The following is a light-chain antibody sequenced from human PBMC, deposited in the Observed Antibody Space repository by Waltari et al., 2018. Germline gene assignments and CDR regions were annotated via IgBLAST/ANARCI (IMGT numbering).Light chain of an antibody. V-gene: IGKV3-20*01. J-gene: IGKJ3*01. CDR2: GAS. Sequence: EIVLTQSPGTLSLSPGERATLSCRASQSVSSSSLAWYQQKPGQAPRLLIYGASSRATGIPDRFSGSGSGTDFSLTISRLGPEDFAVYYCQQYSSLPLTFGPGTKVDLK. CDR1: QSVSSSS. CDR3: QQYSSLPLT.